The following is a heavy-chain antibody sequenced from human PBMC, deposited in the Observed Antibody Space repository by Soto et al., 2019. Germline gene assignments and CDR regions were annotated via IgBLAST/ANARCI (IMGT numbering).Heavy chain of an antibody. CDR3: ALIDSSGYYYDDAFDI. V-gene: IGHV3-74*01. CDR2: INSDGSST. Sequence: EVQLVESGGGLVQPGGSLRLSCAASGFTFSSYWMHWVRQAPGKGLVWVSRINSDGSSTSYADSVKGRFTISRDNAKNTLYLQMNSLRAEDTAVYYCALIDSSGYYYDDAFDIWGQGTMVTVSS. D-gene: IGHD3-22*01. CDR1: GFTFSSYW. J-gene: IGHJ3*02.